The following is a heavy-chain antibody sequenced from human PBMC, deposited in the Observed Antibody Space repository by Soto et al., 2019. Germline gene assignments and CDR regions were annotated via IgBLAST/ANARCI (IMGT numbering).Heavy chain of an antibody. J-gene: IGHJ6*02. CDR1: GGSISSGDYY. V-gene: IGHV4-30-4*02. CDR3: ARAHGSGDYHGMSV. CDR2: IYYSGST. Sequence: SETLSLTCTVSGGSISSGDYYWSWIRQPPGKGLEWIGYIYYSGSTYYNPSLKSRVTISVDTSKNQFSLKLSSVTAGDTALYFSARAHGSGDYHGMSVWGPGITVTVSS. D-gene: IGHD7-27*01.